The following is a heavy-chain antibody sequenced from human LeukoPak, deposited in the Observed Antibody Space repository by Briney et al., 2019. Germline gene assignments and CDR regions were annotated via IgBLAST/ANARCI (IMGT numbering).Heavy chain of an antibody. CDR3: ARDRDDFWTKNEMDV. CDR2: ISSSSSYI. Sequence: PGGSLRLSCAASGFTFSSYSMNWVRQAPGKGLEWVSSISSSSSYIYYADSVKGRFTISRDNAKNSLYLQMNSLRAEDTAVYYCARDRDDFWTKNEMDVWGKGTTVTVSS. J-gene: IGHJ6*04. V-gene: IGHV3-21*01. CDR1: GFTFSSYS. D-gene: IGHD3-3*01.